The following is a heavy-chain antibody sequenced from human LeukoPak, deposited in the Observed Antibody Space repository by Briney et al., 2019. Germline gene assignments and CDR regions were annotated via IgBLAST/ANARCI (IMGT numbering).Heavy chain of an antibody. CDR2: INHSGST. V-gene: IGHV4-34*01. D-gene: IGHD2-2*01. J-gene: IGHJ5*02. CDR1: GGSFSGYY. Sequence: PSETLSLTCAVYGGSFSGYYWSWIRQPPGKGLEWIGEINHSGSTNYNPSLKSRVTISVDTSKNQFSLKLSSVTAADTAVYYCARAQYQLPSNWFDPWGQGTLVTVSS. CDR3: ARAQYQLPSNWFDP.